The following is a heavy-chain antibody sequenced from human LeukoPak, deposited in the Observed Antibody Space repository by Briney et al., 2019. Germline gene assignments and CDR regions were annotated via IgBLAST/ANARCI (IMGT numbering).Heavy chain of an antibody. CDR2: IRSKTDGGTT. J-gene: IGHJ4*02. D-gene: IGHD3-10*01. V-gene: IGHV3-15*01. CDR1: GFTFNYAW. Sequence: GGSLRLSCAASGFTFNYAWMNWVHQAPGKGLEWVGRIRSKTDGGTTDCAAPVNGRFTISRDDSKNTLYLQMNSLKTEDTAVYYCTTVGYIGSAGFDYWGQGTLVTVSS. CDR3: TTVGYIGSAGFDY.